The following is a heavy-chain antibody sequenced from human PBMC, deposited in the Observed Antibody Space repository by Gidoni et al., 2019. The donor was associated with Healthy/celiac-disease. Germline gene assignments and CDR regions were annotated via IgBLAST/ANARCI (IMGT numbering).Heavy chain of an antibody. D-gene: IGHD5-18*01. J-gene: IGHJ3*02. Sequence: QVQLQESGPGLVKPSQTLSLTCTVSGGSISSGGYYWRWIRQHPGKGLEWIGYIYYSGSTYYNPSLKSRVTISVDTSKNQFSLKLSSVTAADTAVYYCARGYSYGRRAFDIWGQGTMVTVSS. CDR1: GGSISSGGYY. CDR3: ARGYSYGRRAFDI. CDR2: IYYSGST. V-gene: IGHV4-31*03.